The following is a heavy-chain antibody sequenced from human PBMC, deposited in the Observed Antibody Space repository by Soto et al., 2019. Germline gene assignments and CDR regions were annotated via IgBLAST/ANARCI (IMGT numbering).Heavy chain of an antibody. Sequence: ASVKVSCKASGYTFTSYGISWVRQAPGQGLEWMGWISAYNGNTNYAQKLQGRVTMTTDTSTSTAYMELRSLRSDDTAVYYCARAPGYYYDSSGYYRDDYWGQGTLVTVSS. V-gene: IGHV1-18*01. CDR2: ISAYNGNT. D-gene: IGHD3-22*01. J-gene: IGHJ4*02. CDR3: ARAPGYYYDSSGYYRDDY. CDR1: GYTFTSYG.